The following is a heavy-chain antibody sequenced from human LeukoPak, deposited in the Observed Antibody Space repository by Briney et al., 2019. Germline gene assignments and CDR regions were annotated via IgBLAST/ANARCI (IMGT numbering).Heavy chain of an antibody. Sequence: SETLSLTCAVYGGSFSGYYWSWIRQPPGKGLEWIGGINHSGSTNYNPSLKSRVTISVDTSKNQFSLKLSSVTAADTAVYYCARDLVGATTTWGQGTLVTVSS. CDR1: GGSFSGYY. CDR2: INHSGST. V-gene: IGHV4-34*01. CDR3: ARDLVGATTT. D-gene: IGHD1-26*01. J-gene: IGHJ5*02.